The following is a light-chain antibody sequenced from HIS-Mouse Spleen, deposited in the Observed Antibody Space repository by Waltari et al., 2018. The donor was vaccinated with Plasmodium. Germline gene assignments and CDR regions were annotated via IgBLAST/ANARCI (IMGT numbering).Light chain of an antibody. CDR2: EVS. V-gene: IGLV2-8*01. Sequence: QSALTQPPSASGSPGQSVTISCTGTSRDVGGYNYVSWYHQHPGKAPKRMIYEVSKRPSGVPDRFSGSKSGNTASLTVSGLQAEDEADYYCSSYAGSNNLVFGGGTKLTVL. J-gene: IGLJ2*01. CDR1: SRDVGGYNY. CDR3: SSYAGSNNLV.